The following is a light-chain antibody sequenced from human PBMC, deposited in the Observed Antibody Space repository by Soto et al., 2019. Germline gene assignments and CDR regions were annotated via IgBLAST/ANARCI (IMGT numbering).Light chain of an antibody. CDR1: KNDIGVYDF. V-gene: IGLV2-8*01. CDR2: ERT. Sequence: QSVLTQPPSASGSPGQSVTISCTGTKNDIGVYDFVSWYQHHPGKAPRLIIYERTKRPSGISDRFSGSKSGNTASLTISGLQAEDEATYYCCSFTSSNTHVFGTGTKVTVL. CDR3: CSFTSSNTHV. J-gene: IGLJ1*01.